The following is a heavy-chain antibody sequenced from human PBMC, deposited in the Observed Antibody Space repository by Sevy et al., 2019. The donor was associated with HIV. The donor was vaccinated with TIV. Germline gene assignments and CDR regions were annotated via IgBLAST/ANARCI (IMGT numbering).Heavy chain of an antibody. CDR1: GYTFTSYD. CDR3: ARGVPYDSSGYYYLCDY. J-gene: IGHJ4*02. CDR2: MNPNSGNT. Sequence: ASVKVSCKASGYTFTSYDINWVRQATGQGLEWMGWMNPNSGNTGYAQKFQGRVTMTRNTSISTAYMELSSLRSEDTAGYYCARGVPYDSSGYYYLCDYWGQGTLVTVSS. V-gene: IGHV1-8*01. D-gene: IGHD3-22*01.